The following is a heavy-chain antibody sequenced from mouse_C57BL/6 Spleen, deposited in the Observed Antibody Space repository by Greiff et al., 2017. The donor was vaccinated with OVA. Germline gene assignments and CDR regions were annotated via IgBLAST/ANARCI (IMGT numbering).Heavy chain of an antibody. V-gene: IGHV5-17*01. Sequence: EVKVEESGGGLVKPGGSLKLSCAASGFTFSDYGMHWVRQAPEKGLEWVAYISSGSSTIYYADTVKGRFTISRDNAKNTLFLQMTSLRSEDTAMYYCARVYYDYDVGYFDVWGTGTTVTVSS. J-gene: IGHJ1*03. CDR3: ARVYYDYDVGYFDV. D-gene: IGHD2-4*01. CDR2: ISSGSSTI. CDR1: GFTFSDYG.